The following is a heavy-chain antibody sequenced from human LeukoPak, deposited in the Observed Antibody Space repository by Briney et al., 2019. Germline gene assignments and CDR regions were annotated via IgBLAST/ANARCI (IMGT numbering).Heavy chain of an antibody. D-gene: IGHD4-17*01. CDR3: ASADYGEYYYYHGMDV. CDR1: GGTFSSYA. CDR2: IIPIFGTA. V-gene: IGHV1-69*13. J-gene: IGHJ6*02. Sequence: GASVKVSCKASGGTFSSYAISWVRQAPGQGLEWMGGIIPIFGTANYAQKFQGRVTITADESTSTAYMELSSLRSEDTAVYYCASADYGEYYYYHGMDVWGQGTTVAVSS.